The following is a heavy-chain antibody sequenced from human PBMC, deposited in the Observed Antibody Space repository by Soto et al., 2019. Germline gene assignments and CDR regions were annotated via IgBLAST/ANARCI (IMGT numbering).Heavy chain of an antibody. Sequence: DVQLVESGGGLVKPGGSLRLSCAASGFIFSSHNMNWVRQAPGKGLEWVSSITGSSSYIFYADSVKGRFTIYRDNAKNTVYLQLNSLRAEDTGVYYCARLVASETGYGMDVWGQGTTVTVSS. D-gene: IGHD3-9*01. V-gene: IGHV3-21*06. CDR3: ARLVASETGYGMDV. CDR2: ITGSSSYI. J-gene: IGHJ6*02. CDR1: GFIFSSHN.